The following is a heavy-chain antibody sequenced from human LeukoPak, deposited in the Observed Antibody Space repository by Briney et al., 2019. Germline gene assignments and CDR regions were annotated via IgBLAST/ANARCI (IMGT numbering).Heavy chain of an antibody. V-gene: IGHV3-33*01. Sequence: GGSLRLSCAASGFTFSSYGMHWVRQAPGKGLEWVAVIWYDGSNKYYADSAKGRFTISRDNSKNTLYLQMNSLRAEDTAVYYCARRVGATRWYFDYWGQGTLVTVSS. CDR3: ARRVGATRWYFDY. CDR2: IWYDGSNK. J-gene: IGHJ4*02. D-gene: IGHD1-26*01. CDR1: GFTFSSYG.